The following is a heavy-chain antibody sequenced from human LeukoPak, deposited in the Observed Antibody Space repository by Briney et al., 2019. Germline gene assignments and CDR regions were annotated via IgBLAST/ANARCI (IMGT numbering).Heavy chain of an antibody. CDR3: ARGDCTTTRCKTSPFDY. V-gene: IGHV3-53*01. CDR1: GFTVSSNY. Sequence: GGSLRLSCAASGFTVSSNYMSWVRQAPGKGLEWVSDICSDGTTYYADSVRGRFTISRDNAKNTLYLQMKTLRADDTAVYYCARGDCTTTRCKTSPFDYWGQGTLVTVSS. D-gene: IGHD2-2*01. J-gene: IGHJ4*02. CDR2: ICSDGTT.